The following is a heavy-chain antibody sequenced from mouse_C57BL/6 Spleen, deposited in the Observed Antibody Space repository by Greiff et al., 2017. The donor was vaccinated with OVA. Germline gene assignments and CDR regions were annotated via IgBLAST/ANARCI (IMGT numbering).Heavy chain of an antibody. J-gene: IGHJ4*01. CDR1: GFTFNTYA. V-gene: IGHV10-3*01. D-gene: IGHD2-5*01. CDR3: VRGASYSNQGYYAMDY. CDR2: IRSKSSNYAT. Sequence: EVQLVESGGGLVQPKGSLKLSCAASGFTFNTYAMHWVRQAPGKGLEWVARIRSKSSNYATYYADSVKARFTISRDDSQSMLYLQMNNLKTEDTAMYYCVRGASYSNQGYYAMDYWGQGTSVTVSS.